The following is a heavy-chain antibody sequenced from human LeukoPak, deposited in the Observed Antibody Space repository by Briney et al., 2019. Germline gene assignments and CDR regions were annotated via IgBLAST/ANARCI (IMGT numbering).Heavy chain of an antibody. D-gene: IGHD3-22*01. CDR1: GFTFSSSA. V-gene: IGHV3-33*08. J-gene: IGHJ4*02. CDR3: ARDAFRDYYDSSGPDY. Sequence: GGSLRLSCAASGFTFSSSAMSWVRQAPGKGLEWVAVIWYDGSNKYYADSVKGRFTISRDNSKNTLYLQMNSLRAEDTAVYYCARDAFRDYYDSSGPDYWGQGTLVTVSS. CDR2: IWYDGSNK.